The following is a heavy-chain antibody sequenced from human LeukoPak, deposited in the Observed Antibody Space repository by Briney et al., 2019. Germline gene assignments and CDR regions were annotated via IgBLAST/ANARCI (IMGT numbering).Heavy chain of an antibody. D-gene: IGHD5-18*01. CDR3: ARDRDVDTAMVLFDP. CDR2: ISSSGSTI. J-gene: IGHJ5*02. Sequence: GGSLRLSCAASGFTFSDYYMSWVRQAPGKGLEWGSYISSSGSTIYYADSVKGRFTISRDNAKNSLYLQMNSLRAEDTAVYYCARDRDVDTAMVLFDPWGQGTLVTVSS. CDR1: GFTFSDYY. V-gene: IGHV3-11*01.